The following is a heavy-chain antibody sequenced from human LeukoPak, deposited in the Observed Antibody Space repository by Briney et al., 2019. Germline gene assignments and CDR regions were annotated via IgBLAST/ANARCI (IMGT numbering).Heavy chain of an antibody. V-gene: IGHV3-33*03. D-gene: IGHD1-26*01. J-gene: IGHJ4*02. CDR1: GFTFDKYG. CDR3: AGAISKGAGIDS. CDR2: IWHDGSRT. Sequence: GGSLRLSCATSGFTFDKYGIHWVRQAPGKGLEWVAVIWHDGSRTHYADSLKGRFTISRDNSKDTAFLQMNSLTVEDTATYYCAGAISKGAGIDSWGQGTLVTVSS.